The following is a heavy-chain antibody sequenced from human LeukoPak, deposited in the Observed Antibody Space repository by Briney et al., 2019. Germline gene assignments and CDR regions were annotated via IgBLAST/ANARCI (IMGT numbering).Heavy chain of an antibody. Sequence: SVKVSCKASGGTFSSYAISWVRQAPGQGLEWMGRIIPIFGTANYAQKFQGRVTITTDESTSTACMELSSLRSEDTAVYYCARVVEMATIRGAFDIWGQGTMVTVSS. CDR3: ARVVEMATIRGAFDI. V-gene: IGHV1-69*05. J-gene: IGHJ3*02. D-gene: IGHD5-24*01. CDR2: IIPIFGTA. CDR1: GGTFSSYA.